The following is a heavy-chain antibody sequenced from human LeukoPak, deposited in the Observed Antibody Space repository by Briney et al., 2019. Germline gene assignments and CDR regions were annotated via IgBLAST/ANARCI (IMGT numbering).Heavy chain of an antibody. Sequence: PGGSLRLSCAASGFTVSSNYMSWVRQAPGKGLEWVSVIYSGGSTYYADSVKGRFTISRDNSKNTLYLQMNSLRAEDTAVYYCARAYCRSTSCFLYFDYWGQGTLVTVPS. V-gene: IGHV3-66*02. CDR1: GFTVSSNY. CDR3: ARAYCRSTSCFLYFDY. J-gene: IGHJ4*02. CDR2: IYSGGST. D-gene: IGHD2-2*01.